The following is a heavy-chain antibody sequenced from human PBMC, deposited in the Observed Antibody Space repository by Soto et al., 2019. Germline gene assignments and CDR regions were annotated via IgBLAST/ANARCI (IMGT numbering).Heavy chain of an antibody. Sequence: EVQLVETGGGLIQPGGSLRLSCAASGFTVSSNYMSWVRQAPGKGLEWVSVIYSGGSTYYADSVKGRFTISRDNSKNTLYLQMNSLRAEDTAVYYCARGVGYCSGGSCRRWNYWGQGTLVTVSS. CDR3: ARGVGYCSGGSCRRWNY. D-gene: IGHD2-15*01. CDR1: GFTVSSNY. J-gene: IGHJ4*02. CDR2: IYSGGST. V-gene: IGHV3-53*02.